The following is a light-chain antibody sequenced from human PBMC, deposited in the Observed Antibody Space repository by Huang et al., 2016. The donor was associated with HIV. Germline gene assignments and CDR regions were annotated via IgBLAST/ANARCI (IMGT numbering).Light chain of an antibody. V-gene: IGKV3-20*01. Sequence: DIVLTQSPGTLSLSPRERATLSCRASQNITNNFLAWYQQSSGQTPRLLIYGASNRAMGIPDRFSGSGSGTDFTLIISRLEPQDSAVYYCQQYLSSPLTFGGGTNVEIK. CDR1: QNITNNF. CDR2: GAS. J-gene: IGKJ4*01. CDR3: QQYLSSPLT.